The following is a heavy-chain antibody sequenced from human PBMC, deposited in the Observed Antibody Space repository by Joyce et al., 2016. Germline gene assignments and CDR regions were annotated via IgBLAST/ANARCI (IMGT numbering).Heavy chain of an antibody. CDR2: IKSKTDGGTT. J-gene: IGHJ3*02. Sequence: VLLVESGGGLVKPGGSLRLSCAASGFTFSNTCMTWVRQPPGKGLEWVGRIKSKTDGGTTDYAAPVKGRFTISRDDSKKTLYLQMHGLKTEDTAVYYCSTNTVLGDAFDIWGQGTMVSVSS. V-gene: IGHV3-15*01. CDR3: STNTVLGDAFDI. D-gene: IGHD4-17*01. CDR1: GFTFSNTC.